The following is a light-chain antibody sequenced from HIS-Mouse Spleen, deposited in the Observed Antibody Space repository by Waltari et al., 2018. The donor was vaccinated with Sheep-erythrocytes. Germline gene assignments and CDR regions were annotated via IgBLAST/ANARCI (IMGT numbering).Light chain of an antibody. CDR1: SSDVGCYNY. CDR2: EFS. V-gene: IGLV2-11*01. CDR3: CSYAGSYNHV. J-gene: IGLJ1*01. Sequence: QSALTQPRSVSGSPGQSVTISCTGTSSDVGCYNYVSWYQQHPGKAPNLMIYEFSKRPSGVPDRFSGSKSGNTASLTISGLQAEDEADYYCCSYAGSYNHVFATGTKVTVL.